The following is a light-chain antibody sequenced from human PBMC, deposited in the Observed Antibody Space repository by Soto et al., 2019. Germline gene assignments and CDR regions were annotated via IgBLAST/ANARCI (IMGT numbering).Light chain of an antibody. Sequence: QSALTQPASVSGSPGQSITISCTGTSSDIGAYNYVFWYQQHPGKAPKLLIFDVANRPSGISNRFSGSKSGNTASLTISGLQAEDESDYYCASYRNPVVVFGGGTKLTVL. V-gene: IGLV2-14*01. CDR2: DVA. J-gene: IGLJ2*01. CDR3: ASYRNPVVV. CDR1: SSDIGAYNY.